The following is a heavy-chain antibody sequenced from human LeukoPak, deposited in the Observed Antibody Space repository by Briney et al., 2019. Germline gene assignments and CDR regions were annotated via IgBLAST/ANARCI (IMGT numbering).Heavy chain of an antibody. CDR1: GFTVSNNY. J-gene: IGHJ4*02. D-gene: IGHD4-23*01. CDR2: IYSDGST. Sequence: PGGSLRLSCAASGFTVSNNYMSWVRRAPGKGLEWVSVIYSDGSTYYADSVKGRFTISRDNSKNTLYLQMSSLRVEDTAVYYCARDYYGGSIDYWGQGTLVTVSS. CDR3: ARDYYGGSIDY. V-gene: IGHV3-53*01.